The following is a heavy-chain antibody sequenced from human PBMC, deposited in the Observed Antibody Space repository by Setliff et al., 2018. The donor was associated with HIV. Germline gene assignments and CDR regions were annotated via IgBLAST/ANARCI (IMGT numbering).Heavy chain of an antibody. D-gene: IGHD5-12*01. Sequence: ASVKVSCKASGCTFNDYGISWVRQAPGQGLEWMGWINTHSGYTNYAQNVQGRVTVTMDTSTSTAYMELRSLKSDDTAVYYCARGKTWLRFLDYWGQGTLVTVSS. CDR3: ARGKTWLRFLDY. CDR2: INTHSGYT. J-gene: IGHJ4*02. V-gene: IGHV1-18*01. CDR1: GCTFNDYG.